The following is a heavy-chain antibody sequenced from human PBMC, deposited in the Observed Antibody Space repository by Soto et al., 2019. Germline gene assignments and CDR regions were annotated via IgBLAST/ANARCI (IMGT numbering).Heavy chain of an antibody. CDR1: GYTFTSYG. CDR3: ARSGGGGELPQDY. Sequence: ASVKVSCKASGYTFTSYGISWVLPAPGQGLAWMGWISAYNGNTNYAQKLQGRVTMTTDTSTSTAYMELRSLRSDDTAVYYGARSGGGGELPQDYWSQGTLVTVSS. J-gene: IGHJ4*02. CDR2: ISAYNGNT. V-gene: IGHV1-18*01. D-gene: IGHD1-26*01.